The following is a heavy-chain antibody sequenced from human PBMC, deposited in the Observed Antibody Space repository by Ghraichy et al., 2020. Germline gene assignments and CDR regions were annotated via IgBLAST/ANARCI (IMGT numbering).Heavy chain of an antibody. D-gene: IGHD1-7*01. CDR2: ITTSKGNT. Sequence: ASVKVSCKTSGYSFTNYGITWVRQAPGQGLEWMGWITTSKGNTHSAQKLQGRVTMNTDTSTSTVYMELRSLTYDDTAVYYCARGINYFDPWGQGTLVTVSS. J-gene: IGHJ5*02. CDR3: ARGINYFDP. CDR1: GYSFTNYG. V-gene: IGHV1-18*04.